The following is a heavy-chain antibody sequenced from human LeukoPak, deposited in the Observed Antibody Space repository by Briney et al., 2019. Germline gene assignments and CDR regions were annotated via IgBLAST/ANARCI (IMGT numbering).Heavy chain of an antibody. D-gene: IGHD2-2*01. CDR1: GFTFSSVA. CDR3: AKGYCSSTSCYEGHFDY. CDR2: ISGSGGST. J-gene: IGHJ4*02. Sequence: GGSLILSWAASGFTFSSVAMSWGRQAPGKGLEWVSAISGSGGSTYYADSVKGRFTISRDNSKNTLYLQMNSLRAEDTAVYYCAKGYCSSTSCYEGHFDYWGQGTLVTVSS. V-gene: IGHV3-23*01.